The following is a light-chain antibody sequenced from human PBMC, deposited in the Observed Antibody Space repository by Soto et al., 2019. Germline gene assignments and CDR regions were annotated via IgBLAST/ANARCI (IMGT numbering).Light chain of an antibody. CDR2: GAS. J-gene: IGKJ4*01. V-gene: IGKV3-20*01. Sequence: EIVLTQSPGTLSLSPGERATLSCRASQSVSSSFLAWYQQKPGQAPRLLIYGASSRATGIPDRFSGSGSGTDCTLTISRLETEDVAGYYCQQYGSSPLTFGGGTNVEIK. CDR1: QSVSSSF. CDR3: QQYGSSPLT.